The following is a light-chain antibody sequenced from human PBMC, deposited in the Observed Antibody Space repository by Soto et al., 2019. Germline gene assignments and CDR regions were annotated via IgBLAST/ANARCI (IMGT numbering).Light chain of an antibody. CDR3: GSWDSSLSAYV. Sequence: QSLRTQPPSVSAAPGQKVTISCSVSSSNIGGNSVSWYQQLPGTAPKLLIYDDNKRPSGIPDRFSGSKSGTSATLGITGFQTGDEADYYCGSWDSSLSAYVSGTGTKVTVL. J-gene: IGLJ1*01. CDR2: DDN. V-gene: IGLV1-51*01. CDR1: SSNIGGNS.